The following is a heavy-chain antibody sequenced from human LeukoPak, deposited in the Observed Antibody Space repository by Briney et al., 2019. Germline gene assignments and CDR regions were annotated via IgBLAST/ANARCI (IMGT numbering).Heavy chain of an antibody. CDR1: GFPFSTFP. CDR3: ARNGDSSGYLDY. CDR2: IYSGGST. V-gene: IGHV3-53*01. Sequence: PGGSLRLSCQASGFPFSTFPMSWVRQAPGKGLEWVSVIYSGGSTYYADSVKGRFTISRDNSKNTLYLQMNSLRAEDTAVYYCARNGDSSGYLDYWGQGTLVTVSS. D-gene: IGHD3-22*01. J-gene: IGHJ4*02.